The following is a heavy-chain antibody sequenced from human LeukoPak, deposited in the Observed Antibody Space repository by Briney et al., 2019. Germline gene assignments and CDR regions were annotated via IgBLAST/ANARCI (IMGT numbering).Heavy chain of an antibody. CDR2: IKPDGSNK. Sequence: GGSLRLSCAPPRFTFTSYGMHWGRQAPGKGMEWVALIKPDGSNKYYADSVKGRFTISRENSKNTLHLQMKSLRAEDTAVHYCARRGALDSWGEGALVTVSS. D-gene: IGHD3-16*01. CDR3: ARRGALDS. CDR1: RFTFTSYG. J-gene: IGHJ4*02. V-gene: IGHV3-30*02.